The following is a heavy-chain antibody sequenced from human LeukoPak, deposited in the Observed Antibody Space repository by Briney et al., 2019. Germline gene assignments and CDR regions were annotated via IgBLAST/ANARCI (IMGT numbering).Heavy chain of an antibody. CDR3: ARDATAWLYYYGMDV. V-gene: IGHV3-21*04. CDR1: GFTFSSYS. CDR2: ISSSSSYI. J-gene: IGHJ6*02. D-gene: IGHD2-21*02. Sequence: GGSLRLSCAASGFTFSSYSMNWVRQAPGKGLEWVSSISSSSSYIYYADSVKGRFTISRDNAKSSLYLQMNSLRTEDTALYFCARDATAWLYYYGMDVWGQGTSVTVSS.